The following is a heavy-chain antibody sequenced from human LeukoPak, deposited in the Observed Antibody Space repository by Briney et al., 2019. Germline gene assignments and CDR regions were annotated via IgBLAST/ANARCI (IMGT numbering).Heavy chain of an antibody. J-gene: IGHJ4*02. CDR2: ISGSGGST. Sequence: TGGSLRLSCAASGFTFSSYAMSWVRQAPGKGLEWVSAISGSGGSTYYAGSVKGRFTIPRDNSKNTLYLQMNSLRAEDTAVYYCAKSGYYYDSSGYFWGQGTLVTVSS. V-gene: IGHV3-23*01. D-gene: IGHD3-22*01. CDR1: GFTFSSYA. CDR3: AKSGYYYDSSGYF.